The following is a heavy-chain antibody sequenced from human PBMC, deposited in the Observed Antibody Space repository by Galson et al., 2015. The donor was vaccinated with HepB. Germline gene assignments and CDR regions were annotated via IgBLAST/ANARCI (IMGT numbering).Heavy chain of an antibody. V-gene: IGHV3-7*03. CDR1: GFTFSSYW. Sequence: SLRLSCAASGFTFSSYWMSWVRQAPGKGLEWVANIKQDGSEKYYVDSVRGRFTISRDNAKNSLYLQMNSLRAEDTAVYYCARDKGQQLVPGGWFDPWGQGTLVTVSS. J-gene: IGHJ5*02. D-gene: IGHD6-13*01. CDR3: ARDKGQQLVPGGWFDP. CDR2: IKQDGSEK.